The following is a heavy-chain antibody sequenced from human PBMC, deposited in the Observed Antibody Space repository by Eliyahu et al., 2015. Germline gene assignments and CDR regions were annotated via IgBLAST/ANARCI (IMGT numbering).Heavy chain of an antibody. J-gene: IGHJ6*02. CDR2: IYYSGST. V-gene: IGHV4-39*01. CDR3: ARQRGRYSYGSYGMDV. Sequence: QLQLQESGPGLVKPSETLSLTCTVSGGSISSSSYYWGWIRQPPGKGLEWIGSIYYSGSTYYNPSLKSRVTISVDTSKNQFSLKLSSVTAADTAVYYCARQRGRYSYGSYGMDVWGQGTTVTVSS. CDR1: GGSISSSSYY. D-gene: IGHD5-18*01.